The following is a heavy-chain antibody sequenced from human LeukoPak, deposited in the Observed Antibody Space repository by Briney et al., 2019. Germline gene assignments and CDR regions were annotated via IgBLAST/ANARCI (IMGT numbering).Heavy chain of an antibody. D-gene: IGHD3-22*01. CDR1: GGSISSGGYY. CDR2: IYYSGST. Sequence: KPSQTLSLTCTVSGGSISSGGYYWSWIRQHPGKGLEWIGNIYYSGSTYYNPSLKSRVTISVDTSKNQFSLKLSSVTAADTAVYYCARDSYYYDSSGYSLPAFDIWGQGTMVTVSS. J-gene: IGHJ3*02. V-gene: IGHV4-31*03. CDR3: ARDSYYYDSSGYSLPAFDI.